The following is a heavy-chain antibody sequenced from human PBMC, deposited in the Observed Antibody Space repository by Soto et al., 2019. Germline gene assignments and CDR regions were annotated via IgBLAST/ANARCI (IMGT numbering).Heavy chain of an antibody. V-gene: IGHV1-69*01. D-gene: IGHD2-15*01. J-gene: IGHJ5*02. CDR1: GGTFSSYA. Sequence: QVQLVQSGAEVKKPGSSVKVSCKASGGTFSSYAISWMRQAPGQGLEWMGGIIPIFGTANYAQKFQGRVTITADESTSTAYMELSSLRSEDTAVYYCAGGYCSGGSCNNWFDPWGQGTLVTVSS. CDR2: IIPIFGTA. CDR3: AGGYCSGGSCNNWFDP.